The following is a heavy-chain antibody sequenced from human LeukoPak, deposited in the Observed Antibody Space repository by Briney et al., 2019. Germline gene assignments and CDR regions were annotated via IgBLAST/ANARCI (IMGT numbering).Heavy chain of an antibody. D-gene: IGHD1-26*01. J-gene: IGHJ4*02. CDR3: TRMEESGSYPFDY. CDR1: GGSFSGYY. V-gene: IGHV4-34*01. CDR2: INHSGST. Sequence: SETLSLTCAVYGGSFSGYYWSWIRQPPGKGLEWIGEINHSGSTNYNPSLKSRVTISVDTSKDQFSLKLSSATAADTAVYYCTRMEESGSYPFDYWGQGTLVTVSS.